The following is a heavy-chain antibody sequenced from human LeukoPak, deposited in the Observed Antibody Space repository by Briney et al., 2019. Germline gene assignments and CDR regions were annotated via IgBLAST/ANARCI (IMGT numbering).Heavy chain of an antibody. V-gene: IGHV1-69*05. Sequence: EASVKVSCKASGGTFSSYAISWVRQAPGQGLEWMGGIIPIFGTANYAQKFQGRVTITTDESTSTAYMELSSLRSEDTAVYYCAADPNFTNYYYYMDVWGKGTTVTVSS. CDR1: GGTFSSYA. J-gene: IGHJ6*03. CDR2: IIPIFGTA. D-gene: IGHD3-3*01. CDR3: AADPNFTNYYYYMDV.